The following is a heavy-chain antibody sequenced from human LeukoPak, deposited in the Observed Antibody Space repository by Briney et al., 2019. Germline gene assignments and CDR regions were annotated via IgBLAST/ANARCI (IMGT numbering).Heavy chain of an antibody. CDR2: IYYSGST. V-gene: IGHV4-31*03. CDR3: ARGGLSAAMAPY. Sequence: SQTLSLTCTVSGGSISRGGYYWSWIRQHPGKGLEWIGYIYYSGSTYYNPSLKSRVTISVDTSKNQFSLKLSSVTAADTAVYYCARGGLSAAMAPYWGQGTLVTVSS. CDR1: GGSISRGGYY. D-gene: IGHD5-18*01. J-gene: IGHJ4*02.